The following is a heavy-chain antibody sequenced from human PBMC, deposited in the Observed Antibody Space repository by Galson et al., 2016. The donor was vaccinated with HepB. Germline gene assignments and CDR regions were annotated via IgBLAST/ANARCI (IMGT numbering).Heavy chain of an antibody. D-gene: IGHD5-24*01. CDR3: ARDRGWQQFDF. CDR1: GFSFSNSW. CDR2: IGQDVSHK. V-gene: IGHV3-7*04. Sequence: SLRLSCAASGFSFSNSWMTWVRRTPGKALERVANIGQDVSHKYYVASVRGRFTISRDNAKNSLYLQMSTLRAEDTAVYYCARDRGWQQFDFWGQGTPVTVSS. J-gene: IGHJ4*02.